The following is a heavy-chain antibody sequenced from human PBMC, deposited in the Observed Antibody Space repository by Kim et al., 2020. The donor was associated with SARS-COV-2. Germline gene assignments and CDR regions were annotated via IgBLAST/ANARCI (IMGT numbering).Heavy chain of an antibody. D-gene: IGHD3-22*01. V-gene: IGHV3-23*01. J-gene: IGHJ4*02. CDR3: AKDLLGASDSSRSGY. Sequence: DSVKGRFTISRDNSKNTLYLQMNSLRAEDTAVYYCAKDLLGASDSSRSGYWGQGTLVTVSS.